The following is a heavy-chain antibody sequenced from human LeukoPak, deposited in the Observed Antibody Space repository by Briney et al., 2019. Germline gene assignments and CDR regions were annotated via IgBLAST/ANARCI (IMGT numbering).Heavy chain of an antibody. V-gene: IGHV5-51*01. Sequence: GEPLKISCKGSGYSFTSDTIGCVRQMRGKGVEWMGIIYAGDSDTSYSPSLQGQVTISADKSNSTAYLQSSSLQASHTAMYCCARHYSSGLWSWFDPWGQGTLVTVSS. D-gene: IGHD6-25*01. CDR3: ARHYSSGLWSWFDP. CDR2: IYAGDSDT. J-gene: IGHJ5*02. CDR1: GYSFTSDT.